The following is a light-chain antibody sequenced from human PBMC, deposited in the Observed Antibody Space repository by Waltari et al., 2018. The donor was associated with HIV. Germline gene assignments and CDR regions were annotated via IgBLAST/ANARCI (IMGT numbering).Light chain of an antibody. CDR3: VGWDASRSAYV. CDR2: KNI. Sequence: QSVLTQPPSASGTPGQRVTIPCCGSSSNIGNVNVYWYQQLPGTTPKLLIYKNIQRPSGVPNQFAGSKSGTSSYLAISGLRSEDEAYYYCVGWDASRSAYVFGAGTKVTVL. J-gene: IGLJ1*01. CDR1: SSNIGNVN. V-gene: IGLV1-47*01.